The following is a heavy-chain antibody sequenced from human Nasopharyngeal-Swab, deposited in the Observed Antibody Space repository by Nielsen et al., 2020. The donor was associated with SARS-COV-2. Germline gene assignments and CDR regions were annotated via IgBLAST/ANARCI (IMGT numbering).Heavy chain of an antibody. CDR3: ARLTANYYDSSGYQNFDY. D-gene: IGHD3-22*01. J-gene: IGHJ4*02. Sequence: WIRQPPGKGLEWVSVIYSGGSTYYADSVKGRFTISRDNSKNTLYLQMNSLRAEDTAVYYCARLTANYYDSSGYQNFDYWGQGTLVTVSS. V-gene: IGHV3-53*01. CDR2: IYSGGST.